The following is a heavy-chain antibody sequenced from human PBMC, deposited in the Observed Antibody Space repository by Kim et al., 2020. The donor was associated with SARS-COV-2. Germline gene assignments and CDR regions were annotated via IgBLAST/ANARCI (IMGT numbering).Heavy chain of an antibody. V-gene: IGHV4-39*02. CDR3: ARPSRRYTYGRFDP. CDR2: IDYSGST. CDR1: GGSISTSDYF. Sequence: SETLSLTYSVSGGSISTSDYFWGWIRQPPGKGLEYIGSIDYSGSTYYNPSLKSRVTISVDTSKNHFSLKLSSVTAADTAVYYCARPSRRYTYGRFDPWG. D-gene: IGHD5-18*01. J-gene: IGHJ5*02.